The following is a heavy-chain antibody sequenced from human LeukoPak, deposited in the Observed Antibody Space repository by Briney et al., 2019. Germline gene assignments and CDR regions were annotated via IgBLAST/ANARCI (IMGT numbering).Heavy chain of an antibody. J-gene: IGHJ4*02. CDR2: INPNSGGT. V-gene: IGHV1-2*02. D-gene: IGHD1-14*01. CDR1: GYTFTGYY. Sequence: GASVKVSCKASGYTFTGYYMHWVRQAPGQGLEWMGWINPNSGGTNYAQKFQGRVTMTRDTSISTAYMELSRLRSDDTAVYYCARSGTSGGRYYFDYWGQGTLVTVSS. CDR3: ARSGTSGGRYYFDY.